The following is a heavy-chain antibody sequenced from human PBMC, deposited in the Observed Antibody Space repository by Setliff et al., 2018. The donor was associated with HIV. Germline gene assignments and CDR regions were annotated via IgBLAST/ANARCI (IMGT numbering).Heavy chain of an antibody. CDR2: ISANNGSS. Sequence: ASVKVSCKSSGYTFTKYGITWVRQAPGQGLEWMGWISANNGSSYFAQKLQDRVTMTSDTSTSTAYMELSSLRSEDTAVYYCARDHQWLLRGSYYYYYYMDVWGKGTTVTAP. CDR3: ARDHQWLLRGSYYYYYYMDV. V-gene: IGHV1-18*01. D-gene: IGHD5-12*01. J-gene: IGHJ6*03. CDR1: GYTFTKYG.